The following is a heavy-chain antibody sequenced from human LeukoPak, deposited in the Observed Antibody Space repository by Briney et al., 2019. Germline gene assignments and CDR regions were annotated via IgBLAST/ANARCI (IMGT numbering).Heavy chain of an antibody. J-gene: IGHJ3*02. D-gene: IGHD6-13*01. CDR1: GFTFSNFA. CDR3: TKNIAATGTTNDAFDI. CDR2: ISGSGDST. V-gene: IGHV3-23*01. Sequence: AGGSLRLSCAASGFTFSNFAMSWVRQAPGKGLEWVSAISGSGDSTYYADSVRGRFTVSRDSSKNTLYLQMNSLRAADTAVYYCTKNIAATGTTNDAFDIWGHGTMVTVSS.